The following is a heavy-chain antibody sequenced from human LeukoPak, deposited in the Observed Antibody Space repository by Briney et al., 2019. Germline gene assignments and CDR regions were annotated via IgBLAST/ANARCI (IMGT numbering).Heavy chain of an antibody. V-gene: IGHV1-18*01. J-gene: IGHJ4*02. D-gene: IGHD1/OR15-1a*01. CDR1: GYTFTSYD. CDR3: ARVGQYNWNIQTFDY. CDR2: MNPNSGNT. Sequence: ASVKVSCKASGYTFTSYDINWVRQATGQGLEWMGWMNPNSGNTNYAQKLQGRVTMTTDTSTSTAYMELRSLRSDDTAVYYCARVGQYNWNIQTFDYWGQGTLVTVSS.